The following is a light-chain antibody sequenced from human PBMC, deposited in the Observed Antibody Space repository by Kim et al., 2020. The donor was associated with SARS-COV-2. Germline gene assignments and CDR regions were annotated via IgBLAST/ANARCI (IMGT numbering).Light chain of an antibody. CDR3: QQYSSYPRT. CDR1: QGINNY. J-gene: IGKJ1*01. Sequence: DIQMTQSPTSLSASVGDRVTITCRASQGINNYLVWFQQKPGKAPKSLIYGGSSEFSSSGSGTHFILTINNLQPEDFATYYCQQYSSYPRTFGQGTTVDIK. CDR2: GG. V-gene: IGKV1-16*02.